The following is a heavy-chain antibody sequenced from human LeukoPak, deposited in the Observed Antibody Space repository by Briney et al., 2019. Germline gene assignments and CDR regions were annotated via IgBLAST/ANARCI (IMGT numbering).Heavy chain of an antibody. V-gene: IGHV1-2*02. Sequence: ASVKVSCKASGGTFSSYAISWVRQAPGQGLEWMGWINPYSGDTTYAQKFQGRLTLTRDTSISTAYMEVSRLKSDDTAVYYCARTNGGYEYNWGQGTRVIVSS. CDR3: ARTNGGYEYN. J-gene: IGHJ4*02. CDR1: GGTFSSYA. D-gene: IGHD5-12*01. CDR2: INPYSGDT.